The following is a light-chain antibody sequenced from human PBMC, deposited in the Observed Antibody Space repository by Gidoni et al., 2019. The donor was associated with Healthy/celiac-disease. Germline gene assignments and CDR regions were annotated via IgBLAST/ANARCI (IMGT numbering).Light chain of an antibody. J-gene: IGKJ4*02. V-gene: IGKV1-39*01. CDR2: AAS. CDR3: RQLYRSPT. Sequence: DIQMTQFPSSPSASVGDRVIITGRARQSFSSNLNSYQQKPGKASKLQLYAASSLQSGVPSSLSGSGSAAAVTLLFCRLLPRVFAPYYCRQLYRSPTFGEGTKVEIK. CDR1: QSFSSN.